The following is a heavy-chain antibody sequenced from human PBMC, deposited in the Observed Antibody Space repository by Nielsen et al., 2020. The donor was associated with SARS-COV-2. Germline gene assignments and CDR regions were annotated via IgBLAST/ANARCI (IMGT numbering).Heavy chain of an antibody. J-gene: IGHJ5*02. CDR3: ARDKMVVAGEDWFDP. CDR1: GYIFTNYG. D-gene: IGHD2-15*01. Sequence: ASVKVSCKASGYIFTNYGISWVRQAPGQGLEWMGTISGYSGETNYPQKLQGRVTMTTDTSTSTAYMELRSLRSDDTAVYYCARDKMVVAGEDWFDPWGQGTLVTVSS. CDR2: ISGYSGET. V-gene: IGHV1-18*04.